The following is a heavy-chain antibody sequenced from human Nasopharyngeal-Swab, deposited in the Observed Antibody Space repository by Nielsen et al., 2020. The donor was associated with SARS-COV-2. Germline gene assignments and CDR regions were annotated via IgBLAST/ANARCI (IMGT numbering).Heavy chain of an antibody. CDR2: ISYDGSNK. D-gene: IGHD1-26*01. J-gene: IGHJ6*02. CDR3: ARPYSGSYFHGMDV. Sequence: RQAPGKGLEWGAVISYDGSNKYYADSVKGRFTISRDNSKNTLYLQMNSLRAEDTAVYYCARPYSGSYFHGMDVWGQGTTVTVSS. V-gene: IGHV3-30-3*01.